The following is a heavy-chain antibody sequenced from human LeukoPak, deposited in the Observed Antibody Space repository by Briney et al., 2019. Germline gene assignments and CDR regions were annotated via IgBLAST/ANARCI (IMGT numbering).Heavy chain of an antibody. CDR3: ARDGLVATSLSCYYYYMDV. Sequence: GGSLRLSCAASGFTFSSYAMHWVRQAPGKGLEWVAVISYDGSNKYYADSVKGRFTISRDNSKNTLYLQMNSLRAEDTAVYYCARDGLVATSLSCYYYYMDVWGKGTTVTVSS. CDR2: ISYDGSNK. D-gene: IGHD5-12*01. CDR1: GFTFSSYA. J-gene: IGHJ6*03. V-gene: IGHV3-30*04.